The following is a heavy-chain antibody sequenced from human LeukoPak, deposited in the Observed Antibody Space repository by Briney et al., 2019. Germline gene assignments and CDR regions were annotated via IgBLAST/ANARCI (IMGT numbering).Heavy chain of an antibody. CDR2: ISGSGGST. CDR1: GFTFSSYA. CDR3: ARGIVVGGWYHFYYYYYMDV. J-gene: IGHJ6*03. Sequence: GGSLRLSCAASGFTFSSYAMSWVRQAPGKGLEWVSVISGSGGSTYYADSVKGRFTISRDNSKNTLYLQMNSLRAEETAEYYCARGIVVGGWYHFYYYYYMDVWGKGTTVTISS. D-gene: IGHD3-22*01. V-gene: IGHV3-23*01.